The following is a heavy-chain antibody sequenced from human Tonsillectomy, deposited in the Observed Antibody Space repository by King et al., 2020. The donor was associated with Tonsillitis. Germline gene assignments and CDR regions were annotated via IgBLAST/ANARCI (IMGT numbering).Heavy chain of an antibody. J-gene: IGHJ4*02. CDR2: INHSGST. V-gene: IGHV4-34*01. CDR3: AGGYDSSGYYPVFWWY. D-gene: IGHD3-22*01. Sequence: VQLQQWGAGLLKPSETLSLTCAVYGGSFSGYYWSWIRQPPGKGLEWIGEINHSGSTNYNPSLKSRVTVSVDTSKNQFSLKLSSVTAADTAVYYCAGGYDSSGYYPVFWWYWGQGTLVTVSS. CDR1: GGSFSGYY.